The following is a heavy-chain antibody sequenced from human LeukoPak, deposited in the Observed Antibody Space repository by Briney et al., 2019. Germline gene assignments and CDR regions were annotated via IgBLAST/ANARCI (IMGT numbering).Heavy chain of an antibody. CDR3: AKDPIRRTMQWLVLVGVFDY. D-gene: IGHD6-19*01. J-gene: IGHJ4*02. CDR2: ISGSGGST. V-gene: IGHV3-23*01. CDR1: GFTFSSYA. Sequence: PGGPLRLSCAASGFTFSSYAMSWVRQAPGKGLEWVSAISGSGGSTYYADSVKGRFTISRDNSKNTLYLQMNSLRAEDTAVYYCAKDPIRRTMQWLVLVGVFDYWGQGTLVTVSS.